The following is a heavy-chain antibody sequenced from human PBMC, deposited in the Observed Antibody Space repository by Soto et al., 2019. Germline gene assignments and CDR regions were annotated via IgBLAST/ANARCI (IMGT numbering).Heavy chain of an antibody. CDR2: ISYDGSNK. J-gene: IGHJ4*02. V-gene: IGHV3-30-3*01. CDR3: ARATAGYSSSWPHY. D-gene: IGHD6-13*01. Sequence: GGSLRLSCTVSGFTFSSYAMHWVRQAPGKGLEWVAVISYDGSNKYYADSVKGRFTISRDNSKNTLYLQMNSLRAEDTAVYYCARATAGYSSSWPHYWGQGTLVTVSS. CDR1: GFTFSSYA.